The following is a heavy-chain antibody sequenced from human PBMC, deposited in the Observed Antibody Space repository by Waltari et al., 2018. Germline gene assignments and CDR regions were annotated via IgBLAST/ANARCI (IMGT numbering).Heavy chain of an antibody. CDR3: AVLRFLRWFVDY. D-gene: IGHD3-3*01. CDR1: GFTVNNNY. Sequence: DVQLVETGGGLIQPGGSLRLSCAASGFTVNNNYMGWVRQAPGRGLEWVSVIYDGDTTCYADSVKGRFTVSTDASKNTLFLQMNSLRADDTAVYYCAVLRFLRWFVDYWGQGLPVTVSS. V-gene: IGHV3-53*02. CDR2: IYDGDTT. J-gene: IGHJ4*02.